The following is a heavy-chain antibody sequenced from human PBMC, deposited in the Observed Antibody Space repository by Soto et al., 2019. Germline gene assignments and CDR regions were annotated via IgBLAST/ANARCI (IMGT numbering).Heavy chain of an antibody. J-gene: IGHJ4*02. CDR2: IKQDGSEK. CDR1: GFTFSSYW. V-gene: IGHV3-7*01. CDR3: AREQLQVVIPDY. Sequence: EVQLVESGGGLVQPGGSLRLSCAASGFTFSSYWMNWVRQAPGKGLEWVANIKQDGSEKYYVDSVKGRFTISRDNTKNPLYLQMNSVRAEDPAVYYCAREQLQVVIPDYWGQGTLVTVSS. D-gene: IGHD6-13*01.